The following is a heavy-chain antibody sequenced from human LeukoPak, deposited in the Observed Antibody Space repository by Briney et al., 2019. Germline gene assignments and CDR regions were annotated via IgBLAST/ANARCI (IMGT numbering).Heavy chain of an antibody. D-gene: IGHD2-15*01. V-gene: IGHV3-30*18. CDR3: AKEYNIVVVVAASEGMDV. CDR1: GFTFSSYG. CDR2: ISYDGSNK. J-gene: IGHJ6*02. Sequence: PGGSLRLSCAASGFTFSSYGMHWVRQAPGKGLEWVAVISYDGSNKYYADSVKGRFTISRDNSKNTLYLQMNSLRAEDTAVYYCAKEYNIVVVVAASEGMDVWGQGTTVTVSS.